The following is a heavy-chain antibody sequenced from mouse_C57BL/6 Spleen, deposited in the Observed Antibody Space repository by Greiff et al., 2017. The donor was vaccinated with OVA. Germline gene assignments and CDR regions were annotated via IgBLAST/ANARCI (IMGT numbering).Heavy chain of an antibody. V-gene: IGHV1-74*01. CDR1: GYTFTSYW. J-gene: IGHJ1*03. D-gene: IGHD1-1*01. CDR3: AIERFITTVVGYFDV. CDR2: IHPSDSDT. Sequence: QVQLKQPGAELVKPGASVKVSCKASGYTFTSYWMHWVKQRPGQGLEWIGRIHPSDSDTNYNQKFKGKATLTVDKSSSTAYMQLSSLTSEDSAVYYCAIERFITTVVGYFDVWGTGTTVTVSS.